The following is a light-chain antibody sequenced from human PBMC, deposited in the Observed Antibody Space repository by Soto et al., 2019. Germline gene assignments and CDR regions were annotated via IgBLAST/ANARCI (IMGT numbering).Light chain of an antibody. CDR1: QTVGRDY. J-gene: IGKJ1*01. V-gene: IGKV3-20*01. Sequence: EVVLTQSPGTLSLSPGERATLSCRASQTVGRDYLAWYQQKPGQSPRLLIYDAFVRDSGVPDRFSGSGSGTDFTLTISRLEPEDFAVYYCQVYTSLPQTFGQGTKVDSK. CDR3: QVYTSLPQT. CDR2: DAF.